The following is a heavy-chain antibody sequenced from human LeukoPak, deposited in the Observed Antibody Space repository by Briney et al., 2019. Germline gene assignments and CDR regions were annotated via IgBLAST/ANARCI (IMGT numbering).Heavy chain of an antibody. V-gene: IGHV4-38-2*02. Sequence: KPSETLSLTCIVSGFSISRGYYWGWIRQPPGKGLKWIGSIYHSGSTYYNPSLKSRVTISVDTSKNQFSLKLSSVTAADTAVYYCATPGPDSSSWYRHPVAYWGQGTLVTVSS. D-gene: IGHD6-13*01. CDR1: GFSISRGYY. CDR2: IYHSGST. J-gene: IGHJ4*02. CDR3: ATPGPDSSSWYRHPVAY.